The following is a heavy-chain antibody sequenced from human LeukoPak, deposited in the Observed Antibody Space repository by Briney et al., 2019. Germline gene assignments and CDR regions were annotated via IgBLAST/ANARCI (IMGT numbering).Heavy chain of an antibody. D-gene: IGHD3-10*01. CDR2: IYYSGTK. V-gene: IGHV4-39*01. Sequence: SETLSLTCTVSGGSISSSSYYWGWIRQPPGKELEWIRSIYYSGTKYYTPSLKNRVTISVDTSKNQFSLKLSSVNAADKAVYYCARLEIYGSGSYYKSPGFFDLWGRGTLVTVSS. CDR3: ARLEIYGSGSYYKSPGFFDL. CDR1: GGSISSSSYY. J-gene: IGHJ2*01.